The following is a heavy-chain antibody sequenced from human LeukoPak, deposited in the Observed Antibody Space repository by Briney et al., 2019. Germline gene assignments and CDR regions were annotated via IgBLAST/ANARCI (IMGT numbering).Heavy chain of an antibody. CDR2: IHYRGST. Sequence: SETLSLTCIVSGGSISTSDNYWGWIRQPPGKALEWIGSIHYRGSTYYNPSLRSRVIMSIDGSTNQFSLKLSSVTAADTAVYYCARDDYGSGSYYRVDAFDIWGQGTMVTVSS. CDR3: ARDDYGSGSYYRVDAFDI. D-gene: IGHD3-10*01. J-gene: IGHJ3*02. CDR1: GGSISTSDNY. V-gene: IGHV4-39*07.